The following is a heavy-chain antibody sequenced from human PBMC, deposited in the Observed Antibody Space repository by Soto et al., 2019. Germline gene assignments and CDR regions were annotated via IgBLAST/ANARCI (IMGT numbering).Heavy chain of an antibody. Sequence: ASVKVSCKASGYTFTSYGISWVRQAPGQGLEWMGWISAYNGNTNYAQKLQGRVTMTTDTSTSTAYMELRSLRPDDTAVYYCARRPMDDFWSGYFASYYYYGMDVWGQGTTVTVSS. CDR2: ISAYNGNT. CDR3: ARRPMDDFWSGYFASYYYYGMDV. CDR1: GYTFTSYG. V-gene: IGHV1-18*01. D-gene: IGHD3-3*01. J-gene: IGHJ6*02.